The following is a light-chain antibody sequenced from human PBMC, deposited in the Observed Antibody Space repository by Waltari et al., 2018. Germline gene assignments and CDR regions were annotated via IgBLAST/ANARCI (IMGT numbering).Light chain of an antibody. J-gene: IGKJ5*01. CDR2: AAS. CDR3: QQSYSTPT. Sequence: DIQMTQSPSSLYASVGDRVTITCRASQSISSYLNWYQQKPGKAPKLLIYAASSLQSGVPSRFSVSGSGTDVTLTSSSLQPEDFATYYCQQSYSTPTFGQGTRLEIK. V-gene: IGKV1-39*01. CDR1: QSISSY.